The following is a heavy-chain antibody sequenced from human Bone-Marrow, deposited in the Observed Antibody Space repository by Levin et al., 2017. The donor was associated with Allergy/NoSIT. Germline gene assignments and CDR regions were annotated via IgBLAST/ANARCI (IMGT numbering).Heavy chain of an antibody. V-gene: IGHV4-31*03. CDR2: IYYSGST. CDR3: ARATKHLTPYYFDY. D-gene: IGHD4-23*01. Sequence: KPSETLSLTCTVSGGSISSGGYYWSWIRQHPGKGLEWIGYIYYSGSTYYNPSLKSRVTISVDTSKNQFSLKLSSVTAADTAVYYCARATKHLTPYYFDYWGQGTLVTVSS. CDR1: GGSISSGGYY. J-gene: IGHJ4*02.